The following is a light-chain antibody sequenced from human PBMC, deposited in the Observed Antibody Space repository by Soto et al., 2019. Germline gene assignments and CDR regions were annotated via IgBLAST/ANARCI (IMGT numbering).Light chain of an antibody. V-gene: IGKV3-15*01. CDR1: QSVPSN. Sequence: EIVMTQPPATLSVSPGERATLSCRASQSVPSNLAWYQQKPGQAPRLLISGASTRATGIPARFSGSGSGTEFTLTITRVEPEDVAMYFCQQYGSSPGTFGQGTKVEI. CDR3: QQYGSSPGT. J-gene: IGKJ1*01. CDR2: GAS.